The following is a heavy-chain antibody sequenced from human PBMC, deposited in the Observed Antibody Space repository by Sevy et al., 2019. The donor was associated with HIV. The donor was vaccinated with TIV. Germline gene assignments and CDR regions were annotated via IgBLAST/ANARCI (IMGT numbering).Heavy chain of an antibody. CDR1: GYIFTDYN. CDR3: LREITTASMTLLSFYI. Sequence: ASVKVSCKSTGYIFTDYNIHWVRQAPGQGLEWMGLINPGNGDTIYVQTFRGRVSVTSDTSMSTAYMELSGLTSDDTAMYYCLREITTASMTLLSFYIWGQGTMVTLSS. D-gene: IGHD3-22*01. J-gene: IGHJ3*02. V-gene: IGHV1-2*06. CDR2: INPGNGDT.